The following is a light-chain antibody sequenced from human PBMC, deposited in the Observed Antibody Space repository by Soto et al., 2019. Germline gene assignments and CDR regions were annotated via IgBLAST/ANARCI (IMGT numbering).Light chain of an antibody. CDR2: GAS. V-gene: IGKV3-15*01. CDR3: QQYNKWPPVT. J-gene: IGKJ1*01. Sequence: EIVMTKSPATLSVSPGDRATLSCRASQSVSSNLAWYQQKPGQAPRLLIYGASTRATGIPARFSGSGSGTEFTLTISSLQSEDCAVYYCQQYNKWPPVTFGQGTKVQIK. CDR1: QSVSSN.